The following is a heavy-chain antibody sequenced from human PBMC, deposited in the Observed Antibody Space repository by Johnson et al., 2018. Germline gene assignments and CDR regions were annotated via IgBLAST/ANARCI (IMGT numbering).Heavy chain of an antibody. CDR2: ISSSSSTF. Sequence: VQLVESGGGVVQPGRSLRLSCAASGFTFSSYNMNWVRQAPGKGLEWVSYISSSSSTFSYADSVKGRFTVSRDNAKNSLFLEMNSLRDDDTAVYYCARDGYYFYAMDVWGQGTTVTVSS. V-gene: IGHV3-48*02. CDR3: ARDGYYFYAMDV. CDR1: GFTFSSYN. J-gene: IGHJ6*02.